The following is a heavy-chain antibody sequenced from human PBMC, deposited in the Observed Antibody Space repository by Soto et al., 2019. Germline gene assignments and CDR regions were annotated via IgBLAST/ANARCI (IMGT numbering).Heavy chain of an antibody. V-gene: IGHV4-59*01. CDR2: SHYTGTS. J-gene: IGHJ4*02. CDR1: GGSINDYY. D-gene: IGHD6-13*01. CDR3: ARSGPAAVYY. Sequence: SETLSLTCTVSGGSINDYYWTWIRQPPGKGLEWIGYSHYTGTSNFNASLRSRVTMSIDTSKNQFSLKMTSVTAADTAVYYCARSGPAAVYYWGQGTLVTVSS.